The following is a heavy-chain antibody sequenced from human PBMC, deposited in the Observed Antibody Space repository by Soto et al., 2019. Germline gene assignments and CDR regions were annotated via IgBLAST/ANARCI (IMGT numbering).Heavy chain of an antibody. V-gene: IGHV4-59*01. D-gene: IGHD1-1*01. Sequence: QVQLQESGPGLVKPSETLSLTCTVSGGSISSYYWSWIRQPPGKGLEWIGYIYYSGSTNYNPSLKSRVTISVDTSKNQFSLKLSSVTAADTAVYYCAREWEGTISGAPYYYYSYMDVWGKGTTVTVSS. CDR2: IYYSGST. CDR3: AREWEGTISGAPYYYYSYMDV. J-gene: IGHJ6*03. CDR1: GGSISSYY.